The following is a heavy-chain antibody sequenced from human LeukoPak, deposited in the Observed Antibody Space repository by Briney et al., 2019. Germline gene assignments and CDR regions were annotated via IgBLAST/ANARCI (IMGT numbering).Heavy chain of an antibody. Sequence: ETLSLTCSVSGGSIGSTSYYWGWIRQPPGKGLEWIGNIYYSGSTYFNPSLKSRVTISVDTSKNQFSLKLSAVAAADTAVYYCASVRRGFGESSKYYSYYYMDVWGIGTTVTISS. V-gene: IGHV4-39*01. CDR2: IYYSGST. CDR3: ASVRRGFGESSKYYSYYYMDV. J-gene: IGHJ6*03. D-gene: IGHD3-10*01. CDR1: GGSIGSTSYY.